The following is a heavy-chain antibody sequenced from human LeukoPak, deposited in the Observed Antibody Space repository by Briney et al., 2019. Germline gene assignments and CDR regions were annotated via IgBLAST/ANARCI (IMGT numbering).Heavy chain of an antibody. D-gene: IGHD6-19*01. CDR1: GFTFSSYW. CDR3: APSSLTYSSGWYRY. V-gene: IGHV3-74*01. Sequence: GGSLRLSCAASGFTFSSYWMHWVRQAPGKGLVWVSSINTDGSSTVYADSVKGRFTISSDNAKNTLYLQMHSLRAEDTAVYYCAPSSLTYSSGWYRYWGQGTLVTVSS. CDR2: INTDGSST. J-gene: IGHJ4*02.